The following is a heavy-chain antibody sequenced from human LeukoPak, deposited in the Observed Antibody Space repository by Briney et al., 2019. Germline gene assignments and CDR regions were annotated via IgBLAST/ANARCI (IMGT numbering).Heavy chain of an antibody. CDR2: ISAYNGDT. Sequence: ASEMVSCKASGYSFTNYGVGWVRQATGQWLEWMGCISAYNGDTDYAQELQGRVTMTIDTSTGTAYMELRSLRSDDTAVYYCGRYSGGYTWNYDYGIDVWGQGTTVSVSS. CDR1: GYSFTNYG. V-gene: IGHV1-18*01. J-gene: IGHJ6*02. D-gene: IGHD6-25*01. CDR3: GRYSGGYTWNYDYGIDV.